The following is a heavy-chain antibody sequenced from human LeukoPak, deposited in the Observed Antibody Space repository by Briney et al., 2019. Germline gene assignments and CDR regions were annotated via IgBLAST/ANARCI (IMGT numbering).Heavy chain of an antibody. CDR1: GFTFNNYG. CDR2: ISGNGGRT. CDR3: AKDPNGDYVGTFDM. Sequence: GGSLRLSCVVSGFTFNNYGVSWVRQAPGKGLEWVSFISGNGGRTDYAESVKGRFTISRNNSKNTLFLQMNSLRDEDTAAYYCAKDPNGDYVGTFDMWGRGTMVTVSS. V-gene: IGHV3-23*01. J-gene: IGHJ3*02. D-gene: IGHD4-17*01.